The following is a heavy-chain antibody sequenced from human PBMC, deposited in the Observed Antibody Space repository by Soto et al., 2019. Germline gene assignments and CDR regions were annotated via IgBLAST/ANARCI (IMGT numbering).Heavy chain of an antibody. V-gene: IGHV4-59*01. Sequence: SETLSLTCTVYGASMSDYHGSWIRQSPGKGLEHIGYLHSSGFAEYNPSLKSRVTISMDTFKNQFSLKLSFVTAADTAIYYCARSGHTFVGAVWGQGILVTVS. CDR2: LHSSGFA. D-gene: IGHD1-26*01. CDR1: GASMSDYH. CDR3: ARSGHTFVGAV. J-gene: IGHJ4*02.